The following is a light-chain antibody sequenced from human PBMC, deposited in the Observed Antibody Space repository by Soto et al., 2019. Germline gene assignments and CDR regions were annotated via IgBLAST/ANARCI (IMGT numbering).Light chain of an antibody. V-gene: IGKV3-11*01. Sequence: EVVLTQSPATLSLSPGERATLSCRASQSVSRYLAWYQQKPGQAPRLLIYDASNRATGIPARFSGSGSGTDFTRTISLLEPEDAAVYYWHRSDNGGTFGPGTKVDIK. CDR1: QSVSRY. CDR3: HRSDNGGT. J-gene: IGKJ3*01. CDR2: DAS.